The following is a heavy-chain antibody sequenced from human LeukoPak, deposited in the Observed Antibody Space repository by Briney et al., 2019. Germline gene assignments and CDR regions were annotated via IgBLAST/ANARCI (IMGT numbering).Heavy chain of an antibody. D-gene: IGHD1-26*01. CDR1: GFTFSSYA. CDR3: AKDRGLYSGVFAFDF. Sequence: GGSLRLSCAASGFTFSSYAMTWVRQAPGKGLEWVSSISSRNGNTFYSASVEGRFTISGDDSRNTLYLQMNTLRAADTAIYYCAKDRGLYSGVFAFDFWGQGALVTVSS. J-gene: IGHJ3*01. V-gene: IGHV3-23*01. CDR2: ISSRNGNT.